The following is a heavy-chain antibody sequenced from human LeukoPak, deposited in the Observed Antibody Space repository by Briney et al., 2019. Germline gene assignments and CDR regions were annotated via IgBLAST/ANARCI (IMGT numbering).Heavy chain of an antibody. J-gene: IGHJ4*02. CDR3: ARSRYYHDSSSYYGFDY. D-gene: IGHD3-22*01. Sequence: SETLSLTCTVSGGSISSYYWSWIRQPAGKGLEWIGRIYTIGNTNYKPSLKSRVTMSVDTSKNQFSLKLSSVTAADTAVYYCARSRYYHDSSSYYGFDYWGQGTLVAVSS. CDR2: IYTIGNT. CDR1: GGSISSYY. V-gene: IGHV4-4*07.